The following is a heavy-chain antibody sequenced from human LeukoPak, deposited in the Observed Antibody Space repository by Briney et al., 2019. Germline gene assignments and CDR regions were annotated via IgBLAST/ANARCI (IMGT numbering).Heavy chain of an antibody. CDR3: ARARTLYYGSGKIDY. Sequence: QTGGSLRLSCAASGFTFSSYAMSWVRQAPGKGLEWVSAISGSGGSTYYADSVKGRFTISRDNAKNSLYLQMNSLRAEDTAVYYCARARTLYYGSGKIDYWGQGTLVTVSS. CDR1: GFTFSSYA. J-gene: IGHJ4*02. D-gene: IGHD3-10*01. CDR2: ISGSGGST. V-gene: IGHV3-23*01.